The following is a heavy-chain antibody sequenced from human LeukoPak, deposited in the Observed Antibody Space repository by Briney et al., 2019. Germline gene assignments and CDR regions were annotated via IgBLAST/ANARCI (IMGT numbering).Heavy chain of an antibody. V-gene: IGHV1-18*01. Sequence: GASVKVSCKASGCTFTSYGISWVRQAPGQGLEWMGWISAYNGNTNYAQKLQGRVTMTTDTSTSTAYMELRSLRSDDTAVYYCARERDTYYYDSSDGAFDIWGQGTMVTVSS. CDR2: ISAYNGNT. D-gene: IGHD3-22*01. CDR3: ARERDTYYYDSSDGAFDI. CDR1: GCTFTSYG. J-gene: IGHJ3*02.